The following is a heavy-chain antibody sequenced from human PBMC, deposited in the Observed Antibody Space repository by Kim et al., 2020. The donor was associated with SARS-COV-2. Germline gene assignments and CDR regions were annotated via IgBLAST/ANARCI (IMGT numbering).Heavy chain of an antibody. CDR3: ARDSSITMVRGVLDP. V-gene: IGHV3-21*01. J-gene: IGHJ5*02. D-gene: IGHD3-10*01. Sequence: DSVKGRFTISRDNAKNELYQKMNSLRAEDTAVYDCARDSSITMVRGVLDPWGQGTLVSVSS.